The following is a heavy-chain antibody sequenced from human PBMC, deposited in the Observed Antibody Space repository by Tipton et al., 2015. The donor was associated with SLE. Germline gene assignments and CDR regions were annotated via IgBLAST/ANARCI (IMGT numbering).Heavy chain of an antibody. V-gene: IGHV4-61*02. CDR2: VHTSGST. CDR3: AREATRGHFDF. Sequence: LRLCCTVSGGSISSGSYYWSWIRQPAGKGLKWIGRVHTSGSTNYNPSLRSRVTISVDTSKNQFSLNLNSVTAADTAVYFCAREATRGHFDFWGQGTLVTVSS. D-gene: IGHD1-26*01. CDR1: GGSISSGSYY. J-gene: IGHJ4*02.